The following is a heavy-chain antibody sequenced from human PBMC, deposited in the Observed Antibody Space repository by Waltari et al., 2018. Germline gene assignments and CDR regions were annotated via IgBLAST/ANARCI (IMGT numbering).Heavy chain of an antibody. CDR2: ISSSSSTI. D-gene: IGHD2-15*01. J-gene: IGHJ3*02. Sequence: EVQLVESGGGLVQPGGSLRLSCAASGFTFSSYSMNWVRQAPGKGLEWVSYISSSSSTIYYADSVKGRFTISRDNAKNSLYLQMNSLRAEDTAVYYCAKDPSLVVVAAGDAFDIWGQGTMVTVSS. V-gene: IGHV3-48*01. CDR1: GFTFSSYS. CDR3: AKDPSLVVVAAGDAFDI.